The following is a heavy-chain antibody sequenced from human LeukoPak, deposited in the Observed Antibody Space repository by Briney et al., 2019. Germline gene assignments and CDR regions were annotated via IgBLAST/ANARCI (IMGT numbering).Heavy chain of an antibody. Sequence: SETLSLTCTVSGGSISSYHWNWIRQSPGKELEWIGYLYYTGSTNYNPSLRSRVTISVDTSKNQFSLKLSSVNAADTAVYYCARKTNDWFDPWGQGTLVTVSS. V-gene: IGHV4-59*01. CDR3: ARKTNDWFDP. CDR2: LYYTGST. J-gene: IGHJ5*02. CDR1: GGSISSYH. D-gene: IGHD2-8*01.